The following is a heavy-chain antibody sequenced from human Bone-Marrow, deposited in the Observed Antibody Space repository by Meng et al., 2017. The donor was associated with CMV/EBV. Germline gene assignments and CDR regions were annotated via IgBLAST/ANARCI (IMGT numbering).Heavy chain of an antibody. CDR3: ARVGGYYYDSSGLPAHFDY. Sequence: SETLSLTCTVSGYSISSGYYWGWIRQPPGKGLEWIGSIYHSGSTYYNPSLKSRVTISVDTPKNQFSLKLSSVTAADTAVYYCARVGGYYYDSSGLPAHFDYWGQGTLVTVSS. CDR1: GYSISSGYY. J-gene: IGHJ4*02. CDR2: IYHSGST. D-gene: IGHD3-22*01. V-gene: IGHV4-38-2*02.